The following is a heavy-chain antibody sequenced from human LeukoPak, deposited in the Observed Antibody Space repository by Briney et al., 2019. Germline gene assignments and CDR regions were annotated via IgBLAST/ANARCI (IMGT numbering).Heavy chain of an antibody. CDR1: GGSFSGYY. CDR3: ARVATTVIVRASIDY. V-gene: IGHV4-34*01. J-gene: IGHJ4*02. D-gene: IGHD4-17*01. CDR2: IYHSGST. Sequence: SSETLSLTCAVYGGSFSGYYWSWIRQPPGKGLEWIGSIYHSGSTYYNPSLKSRVTISVDTSKNQFSLKLSSVTAADTAVYYCARVATTVIVRASIDYWGQGTLVTVSS.